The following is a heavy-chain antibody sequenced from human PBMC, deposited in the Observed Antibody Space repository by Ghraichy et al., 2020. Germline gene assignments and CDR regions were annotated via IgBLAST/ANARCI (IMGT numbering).Heavy chain of an antibody. CDR3: AKDLGRITMYFFAY. Sequence: EGSLRLSCAASGFTFSSYGMHWVRQAPGKGLEWVAVISYDGSNKYFADSVKGRFTISRDNSKNTLYLQMNSLRAEDTAVYYCAKDLGRITMYFFAYWGQGTLVTVSS. V-gene: IGHV3-30*18. J-gene: IGHJ4*02. CDR1: GFTFSSYG. CDR2: ISYDGSNK. D-gene: IGHD3-10*02.